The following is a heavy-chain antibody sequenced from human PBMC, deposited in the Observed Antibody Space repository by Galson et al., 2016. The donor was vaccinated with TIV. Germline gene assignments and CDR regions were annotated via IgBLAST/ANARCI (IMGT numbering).Heavy chain of an antibody. CDR2: VYPRDSDA. CDR1: GYNFATYW. Sequence: QSGAEVKKPGESLKISCKGSGYNFATYWIGWVRQMPGKGLEWMGKVYPRDSDARYSPSFKDQVTFSGDTSTNTAYLQWLDLRASDSGIYYGARRIEMTTITGGDGAQVVWGQGTMVTVSS. J-gene: IGHJ3*01. V-gene: IGHV5-51*01. CDR3: ARRIEMTTITGGDGAQVV. D-gene: IGHD5-24*01.